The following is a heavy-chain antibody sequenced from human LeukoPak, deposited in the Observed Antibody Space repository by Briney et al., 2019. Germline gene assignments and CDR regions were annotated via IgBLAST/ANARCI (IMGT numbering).Heavy chain of an antibody. CDR3: AGSFLGYCGGDCYSHFDY. V-gene: IGHV1-3*01. J-gene: IGHJ4*02. CDR1: GYTFTSYA. D-gene: IGHD2-21*02. CDR2: INAGNGNT. Sequence: ASVKVSCKASGYTFTSYAMHWVRQAPGQRLEWMGWINAGNGNTKYSQKLQGRVTITRDTSASTAYMELSSLRSEDTAVYYCAGSFLGYCGGDCYSHFDYWGQGTLVTVSS.